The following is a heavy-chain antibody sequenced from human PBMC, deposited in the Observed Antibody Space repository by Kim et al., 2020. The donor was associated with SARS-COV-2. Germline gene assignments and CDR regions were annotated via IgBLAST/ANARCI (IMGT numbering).Heavy chain of an antibody. J-gene: IGHJ3*01. CDR3: ARVLSSGWPYASDV. CDR2: IHDSANT. Sequence: SETLSLTCIVSGDSVTSDNYYWSWIRQSPGKGLEWIGFIHDSANTNYNPSLKSRATISVDTSRNHFSLKLSSVTAADTACYYCARVLSSGWPYASDVWG. CDR1: GDSVTSDNYY. V-gene: IGHV4-61*03. D-gene: IGHD6-19*01.